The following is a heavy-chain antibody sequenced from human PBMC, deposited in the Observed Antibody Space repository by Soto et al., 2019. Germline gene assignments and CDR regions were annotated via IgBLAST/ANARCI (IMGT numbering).Heavy chain of an antibody. Sequence: VQLVQSGGGLVQPGGSLRLSCAASGLTFSTYWMHWVRQAPGMGLVWVSRINTDGSSTNYADSVKGRFTISRDNAKNTLYLQMNSLRAEDTAVYYCATVGEYNWFDSWGQGTLVTVSS. V-gene: IGHV3-74*01. J-gene: IGHJ5*01. CDR1: GLTFSTYW. CDR2: INTDGSST. CDR3: ATVGEYNWFDS.